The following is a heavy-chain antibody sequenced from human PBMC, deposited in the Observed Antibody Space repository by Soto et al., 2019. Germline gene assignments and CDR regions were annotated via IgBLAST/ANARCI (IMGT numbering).Heavy chain of an antibody. V-gene: IGHV3-21*01. CDR3: ARDPGFGEPYYYMDV. CDR2: ISSSSSYI. J-gene: IGHJ6*03. CDR1: GFTFSSYS. Sequence: EVQLVESGGGLVKPGGCLRLSCAASGFTFSSYSMNWVRQAPGKGLEWVSSISSSSSYIYYADSVKGRFTISRDNAKNSLYLQMNSLRAEDTAVYYCARDPGFGEPYYYMDVWGKGTTVTVSS. D-gene: IGHD3-10*01.